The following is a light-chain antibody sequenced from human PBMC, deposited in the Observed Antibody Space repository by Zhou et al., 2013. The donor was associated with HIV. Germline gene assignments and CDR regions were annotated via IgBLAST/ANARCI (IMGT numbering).Light chain of an antibody. CDR2: DNN. J-gene: IGLJ2*01. CDR3: GTWDSSLSAVV. V-gene: IGLV1-51*01. CDR1: SSNIGNNY. Sequence: QSVLTQPPSVSAAPGQKVSISCSGSSSNIGNNYVSWYQQLPGTAPKLLIYDNNKRPSGIPGRFSGSKSGTSATLGITGLQTGDEAVYYCGTWDSSLSAVVFGGGTKLTVL.